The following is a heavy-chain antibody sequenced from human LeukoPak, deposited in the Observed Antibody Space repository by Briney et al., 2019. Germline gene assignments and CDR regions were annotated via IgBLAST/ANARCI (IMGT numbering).Heavy chain of an antibody. Sequence: ASVKVSCKASGYTFTSYDINWVRQATGQGLEWMGWMNPNSGNTGYAQKFQGRVTMTRNTSISTAYMELSSLRSEDTAAYYCARVQRSSSWYVAFAYWGQGTLVTVSS. J-gene: IGHJ4*02. CDR1: GYTFTSYD. CDR3: ARVQRSSSWYVAFAY. D-gene: IGHD6-13*01. CDR2: MNPNSGNT. V-gene: IGHV1-8*01.